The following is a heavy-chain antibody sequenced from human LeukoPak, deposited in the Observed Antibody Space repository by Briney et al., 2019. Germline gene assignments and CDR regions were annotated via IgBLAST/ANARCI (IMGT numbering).Heavy chain of an antibody. CDR1: GFTFSSYS. Sequence: GGSLRLSCAASGFTFSSYSMNWVRQAPGKGLEWVSSISSSSSYIYYADSVKGRFTISRDNAKNSLYLQMNSLRAEDTAVYYCARVLSYYYDSSGYPDYWGRGTLVTVSS. D-gene: IGHD3-22*01. CDR2: ISSSSSYI. V-gene: IGHV3-21*01. CDR3: ARVLSYYYDSSGYPDY. J-gene: IGHJ4*02.